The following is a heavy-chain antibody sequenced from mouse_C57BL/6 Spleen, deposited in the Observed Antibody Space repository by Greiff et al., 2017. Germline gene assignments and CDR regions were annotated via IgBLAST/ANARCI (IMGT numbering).Heavy chain of an antibody. CDR2: IDPSDSYT. CDR1: GYTFTSYW. V-gene: IGHV1-69*01. CDR3: AGSSSGYVSYWYFDV. D-gene: IGHD3-2*02. J-gene: IGHJ1*03. Sequence: QVQLQQPGAELVMPGASVKLSCKASGYTFTSYWMHWVKQRPGQGLEWIGEIDPSDSYTNYNQKFKGKSTLTVDKSSSTAYMQLSSLTSEDSAVYYCAGSSSGYVSYWYFDVWGTGTTVTVSS.